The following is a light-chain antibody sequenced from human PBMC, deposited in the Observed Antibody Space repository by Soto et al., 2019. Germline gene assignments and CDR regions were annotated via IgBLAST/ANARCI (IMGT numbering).Light chain of an antibody. V-gene: IGKV4-1*01. Sequence: DIIMTQSPDSFPVSLGERATINCRSSQSVLYSSNNKNYLAWYQHKPGQPPKLLIYWASTRDSGVPDRFSGSGSGTDFTLTISSLQAEDVAVYYCQQHYTTPPAFGQGTKVDIK. J-gene: IGKJ1*01. CDR2: WAS. CDR1: QSVLYSSNNKNY. CDR3: QQHYTTPPA.